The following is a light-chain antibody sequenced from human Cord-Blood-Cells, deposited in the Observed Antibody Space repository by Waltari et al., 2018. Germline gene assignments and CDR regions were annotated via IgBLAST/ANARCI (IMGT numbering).Light chain of an antibody. Sequence: EIVLTQSPGTLSLSPGERATLSCRASQSVSSSYLAWYQQKPGQAPRLLIYGASSRATGIPDRVRGSGSGTDFTLTISRLEPEDFAVYYCQQYGSSPRTFGQGTKVEIK. J-gene: IGKJ1*01. V-gene: IGKV3-20*01. CDR3: QQYGSSPRT. CDR2: GAS. CDR1: QSVSSSY.